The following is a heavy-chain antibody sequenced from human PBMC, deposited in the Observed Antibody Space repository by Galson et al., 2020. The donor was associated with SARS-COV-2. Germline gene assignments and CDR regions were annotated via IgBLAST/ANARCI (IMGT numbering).Heavy chain of an antibody. CDR1: GYTFSGHY. D-gene: IGHD3-10*01. CDR2: INPNSGDT. CDR3: TRGSNSSPFYHFEP. V-gene: IGHV1-2*06. J-gene: IGHJ5*02. Sequence: ASVKVYCKASGYTFSGHYMHWVRLAPGQGLEWMGRINPNSGDTDVAQKFQGRVTMTTDTSLTTAYMELSRLTSDDTAVYYCTRGSNSSPFYHFEPWGQGTLVTVSS.